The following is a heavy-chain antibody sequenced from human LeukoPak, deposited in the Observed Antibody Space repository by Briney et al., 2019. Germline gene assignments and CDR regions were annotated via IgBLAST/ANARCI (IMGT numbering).Heavy chain of an antibody. V-gene: IGHV4-59*08. D-gene: IGHD3-16*01. CDR3: ARHLTVEIRLDY. J-gene: IGHJ4*02. CDR1: GGSIRGYY. Sequence: SETLSLTCTVSGGSIRGYYWSWIRQPPGKGLEWIGYIYYSGSTNYNPSLKSRVTISVDTSKNQFSLKLSAVTAADTAVYYCARHLTVEIRLDYWGQGTLVTVSS. CDR2: IYYSGST.